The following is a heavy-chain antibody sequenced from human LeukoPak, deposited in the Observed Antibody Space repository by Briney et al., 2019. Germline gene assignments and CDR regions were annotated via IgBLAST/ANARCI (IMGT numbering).Heavy chain of an antibody. CDR1: GGSFSGYY. Sequence: SETLSLTCAVYGGSFSGYYWSWIRHPPGKGLEWIGEINHSGSTNNNPSLKSRVPISVDTSKNQFSLTLNSVTAAATAVYYCASRITKGIVGVHFDCWGQRTLVTAS. J-gene: IGHJ4*02. D-gene: IGHD3-22*01. CDR3: ASRITKGIVGVHFDC. CDR2: INHSGST. V-gene: IGHV4-34*01.